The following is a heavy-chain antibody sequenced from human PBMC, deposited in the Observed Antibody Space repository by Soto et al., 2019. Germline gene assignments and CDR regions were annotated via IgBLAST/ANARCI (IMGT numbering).Heavy chain of an antibody. CDR2: ISYDGSNK. CDR3: AKERASGYFDY. V-gene: IGHV3-30*18. CDR1: GFTFSSYG. Sequence: QVQLVESGGGVVQPGRSLRLSCAASGFTFSSYGMHWVRQAPGKGLEWVAVISYDGSNKYYADSVKGRFTISRDNSKNTLYLQMNSLRAEDTAVYYCAKERASGYFDYWVQGTLVTVSS. D-gene: IGHD2-15*01. J-gene: IGHJ4*02.